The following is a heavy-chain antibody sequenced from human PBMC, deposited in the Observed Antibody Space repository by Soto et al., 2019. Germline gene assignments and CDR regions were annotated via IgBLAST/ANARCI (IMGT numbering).Heavy chain of an antibody. CDR1: GFTFSGNA. CDR3: ASAGFWRGFDL. J-gene: IGHJ5*02. V-gene: IGHV3-23*01. D-gene: IGHD3-3*01. Sequence: EVQLLESGGGLVQPGGSLRLSCAASGFTFSGNAMSWVRQAPGKGLEWVSAFSGSGGSTYYADSVKGRFTISRDNSKNTLYLQMNSLIAEDTAVYYCASAGFWRGFDLWGQGTLVNVSS. CDR2: FSGSGGST.